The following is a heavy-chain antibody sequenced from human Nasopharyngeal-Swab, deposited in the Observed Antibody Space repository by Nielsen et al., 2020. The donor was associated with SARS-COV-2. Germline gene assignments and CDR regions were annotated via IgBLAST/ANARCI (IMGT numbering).Heavy chain of an antibody. J-gene: IGHJ4*02. V-gene: IGHV3-48*04. CDR2: ISSSSSTI. CDR3: ARVRTDYYDSSGYYPSGGDDY. D-gene: IGHD3-22*01. Sequence: WIRQPPGKGLEWVSYISSSSSTIYYADSLKGRFTISRDNAKNSLYLQMNSLRAEDTAVYYCARVRTDYYDSSGYYPSGGDDYWGQGTLVTVSS.